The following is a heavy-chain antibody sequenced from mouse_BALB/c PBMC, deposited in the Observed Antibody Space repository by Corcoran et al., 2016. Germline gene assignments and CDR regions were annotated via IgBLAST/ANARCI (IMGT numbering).Heavy chain of an antibody. CDR1: GFNSKDTY. CDR3: ARGYDYAMDY. D-gene: IGHD2-14*01. J-gene: IGHJ4*01. CDR2: IDPANGNT. Sequence: EVQLQQSGAELVKPGASVKLSCTASGFNSKDTYMHWVKQRPEQGLEWIGRIDPANGNTKYDPKFQGKATITADTSSNTAYLQLSSLTSEDTAVYYCARGYDYAMDYWGQGTSVTVSS. V-gene: IGHV14-3*02.